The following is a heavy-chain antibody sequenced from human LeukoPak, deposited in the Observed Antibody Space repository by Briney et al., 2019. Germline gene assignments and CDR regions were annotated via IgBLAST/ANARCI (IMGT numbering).Heavy chain of an antibody. Sequence: GGSLRLSCAASGFTFSSYAMSWVRQAPGKGLEWVSAISGSGGSTYYADSVKGRFTISRGNSKNTLYLQMNSLRAEDTAVYYCAKDSPDYDFWSGYRHYWGQGTLVTVSS. J-gene: IGHJ4*02. V-gene: IGHV3-23*01. CDR3: AKDSPDYDFWSGYRHY. CDR2: ISGSGGST. D-gene: IGHD3-3*01. CDR1: GFTFSSYA.